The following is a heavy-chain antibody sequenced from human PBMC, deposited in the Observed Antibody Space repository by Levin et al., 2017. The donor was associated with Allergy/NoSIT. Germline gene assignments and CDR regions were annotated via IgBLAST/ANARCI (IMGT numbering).Heavy chain of an antibody. D-gene: IGHD1-26*01. Sequence: GESLKISCAASGFTFSSYWMHWVRQAPGKGLVWVSRINTDGSTTNYADSVKGRFTISGDNAKNTLYLQMNSLRAEDTAVYYCARALIVGATSGGDYWGQGTLVTVSS. CDR2: INTDGSTT. CDR1: GFTFSSYW. V-gene: IGHV3-74*01. J-gene: IGHJ4*02. CDR3: ARALIVGATSGGDY.